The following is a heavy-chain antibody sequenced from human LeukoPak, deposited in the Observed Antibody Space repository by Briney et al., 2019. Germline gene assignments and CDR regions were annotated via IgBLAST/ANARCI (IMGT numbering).Heavy chain of an antibody. CDR2: INSGSTYT. J-gene: IGHJ4*02. CDR1: GFTFSSYM. Sequence: GGSLRLSCAASGFTFSSYMMNWVRQAPGKGLEWVSSINSGSTYTYYTESVKGRFTVSRDNARNSLFLQMNSLRAEDTAIYYCARSLTALTYEGYWGQGTLVTVSS. V-gene: IGHV3-21*01. D-gene: IGHD3-10*01. CDR3: ARSLTALTYEGY.